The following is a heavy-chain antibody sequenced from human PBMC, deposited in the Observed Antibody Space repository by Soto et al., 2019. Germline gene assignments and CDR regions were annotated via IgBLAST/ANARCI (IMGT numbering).Heavy chain of an antibody. Sequence: GESLKISCKGSGYSFTNYWIGWVRQMPGKGLEWMGIIYPGDSDTRYSPSFQGQVTISADKSISTAYLQWSSLKASDTAMYYCARRDYYDSSGLGAFDVWGQGTMVTVS. CDR2: IYPGDSDT. V-gene: IGHV5-51*01. J-gene: IGHJ3*01. D-gene: IGHD3-22*01. CDR3: ARRDYYDSSGLGAFDV. CDR1: GYSFTNYW.